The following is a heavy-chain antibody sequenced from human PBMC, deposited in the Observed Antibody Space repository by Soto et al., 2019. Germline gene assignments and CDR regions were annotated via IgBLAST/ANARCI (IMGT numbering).Heavy chain of an antibody. CDR2: ISPNGQGI. CDR3: AKDRQYPRDYFNY. V-gene: IGHV3-23*01. Sequence: GGSLRLSCGVSGFTVTSNGVSWVRQAPGKGLEWVSAISPNGQGIWYADPVKGRFTISRDISRNTVFLQMDSLRAEDTAVYYCAKDRQYPRDYFNYWGQGTLVTVYS. J-gene: IGHJ4*02. CDR1: GFTVTSNG. D-gene: IGHD4-4*01.